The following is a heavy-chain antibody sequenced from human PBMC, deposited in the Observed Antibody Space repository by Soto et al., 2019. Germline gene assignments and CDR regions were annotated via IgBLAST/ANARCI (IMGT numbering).Heavy chain of an antibody. J-gene: IGHJ5*01. CDR3: ARGVGDWYIDWFDP. Sequence: SETLSLTCTVSGDSINSSNYYWSWIRQPPGKGLEWIGYIFYSGNSYYNPSLKSRITTSVDTSKNQFSLKLTSVTAADTAVYYCARGVGDWYIDWFDPWGQGTLVTVSS. D-gene: IGHD2-21*01. CDR1: GDSINSSNYY. V-gene: IGHV4-30-4*01. CDR2: IFYSGNS.